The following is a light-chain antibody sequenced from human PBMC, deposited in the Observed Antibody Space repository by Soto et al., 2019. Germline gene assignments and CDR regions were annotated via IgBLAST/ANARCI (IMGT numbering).Light chain of an antibody. CDR1: SSNIGNNY. CDR2: DNN. Sequence: QAVVTQPPSVSAAPGQKVTISCSGSSSNIGNNYVSWYQQLPGTAPKLLIYDNNKRPSGIPDRFSGSKSGTSATLGITGLQTGDEADYYCGTWDSSLSARVFGGGTKLTV. V-gene: IGLV1-51*01. CDR3: GTWDSSLSARV. J-gene: IGLJ3*02.